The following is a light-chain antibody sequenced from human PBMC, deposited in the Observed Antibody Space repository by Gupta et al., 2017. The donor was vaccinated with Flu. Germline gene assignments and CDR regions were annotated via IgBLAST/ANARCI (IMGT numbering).Light chain of an antibody. J-gene: IGKJ1*01. Sequence: SLGDWATINGMSSLSVLSIYNNNNYLAWYQQKPGHPPKLLIYSASTRESVVPYRFSGSGSGTDFTLTISSLQAEDVALYYCQQDHSTAWTFGQWTEVEIK. CDR2: SAS. CDR3: QQDHSTAWT. V-gene: IGKV4-1*01. CDR1: LSVLSIYNNNNY.